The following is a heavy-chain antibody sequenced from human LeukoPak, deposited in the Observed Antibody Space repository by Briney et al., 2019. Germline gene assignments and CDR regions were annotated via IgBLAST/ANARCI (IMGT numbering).Heavy chain of an antibody. CDR2: ISDDGGRK. Sequence: GGSLRLSCTVSGFTFSTYSMHWLRQSPGKGLEWVTVISDDGGRKYYTDSVKGRFTISRDNSKNTLYLQMNSLRAEDTAVYYCARDWGEGFFSMAFDIWGQGTMVTVSS. CDR1: GFTFSTYS. CDR3: ARDWGEGFFSMAFDI. J-gene: IGHJ3*02. D-gene: IGHD3-16*01. V-gene: IGHV3-30*04.